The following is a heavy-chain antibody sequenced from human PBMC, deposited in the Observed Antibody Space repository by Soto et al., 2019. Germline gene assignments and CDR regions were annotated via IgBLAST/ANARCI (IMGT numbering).Heavy chain of an antibody. D-gene: IGHD3-10*01. J-gene: IGHJ4*02. Sequence: PGGSLRLSCAASGFTFSSYAMSWVRQAPGKGLEWVSAISGSGGSTYYADSVKGRFTISRDNSKNTLYLQMNSLRAEDTAVYYCAKATSSSVRGVITRGIDYWGQGTLVTV. CDR3: AKATSSSVRGVITRGIDY. CDR1: GFTFSSYA. CDR2: ISGSGGST. V-gene: IGHV3-23*01.